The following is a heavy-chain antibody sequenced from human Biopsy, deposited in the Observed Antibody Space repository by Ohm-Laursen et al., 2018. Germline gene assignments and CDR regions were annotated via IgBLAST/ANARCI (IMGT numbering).Heavy chain of an antibody. D-gene: IGHD3-22*01. J-gene: IGHJ4*02. Sequence: GSLRLSCAASGFNFDSYAMTWVRQAPGRGLECVSVISGSGAYTYYADSVKGRFTISRDNSKNALYLQMNSLRVEDTAVYYCAKHWTSQYYYDRMADYWGQGTLVTVSS. V-gene: IGHV3-23*01. CDR1: GFNFDSYA. CDR2: ISGSGAYT. CDR3: AKHWTSQYYYDRMADY.